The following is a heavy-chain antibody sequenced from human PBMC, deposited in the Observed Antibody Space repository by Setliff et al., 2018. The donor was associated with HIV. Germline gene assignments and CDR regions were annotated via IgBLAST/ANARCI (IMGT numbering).Heavy chain of an antibody. CDR3: ARARGSVGYYGSGTMYHMDV. CDR1: GFSFSDYF. J-gene: IGHJ6*03. Sequence: PEGSLRLSCAVSGFSFSDYFMTWIRQAPGKGLEWVSYISGSGGVMAYADSVKGRFTISRDNAKNSMYLQMNSLRVEDTATYYCARARGSVGYYGSGTMYHMDVWGKGTTVTVSS. D-gene: IGHD3-10*01. CDR2: ISGSGGVM. V-gene: IGHV3-11*01.